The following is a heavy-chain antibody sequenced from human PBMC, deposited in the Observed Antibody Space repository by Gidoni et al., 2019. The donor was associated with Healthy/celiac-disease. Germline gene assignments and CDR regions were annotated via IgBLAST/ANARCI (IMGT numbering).Heavy chain of an antibody. D-gene: IGHD4-17*01. J-gene: IGHJ6*02. CDR3: ARIYTVTTPYYYYYGMDV. CDR2: IDWDDDK. CDR1: GFSLSTSGMC. V-gene: IGHV2-70*01. Sequence: QVTLRESGPALVKPTQTLTLTCTFSGFSLSTSGMCVSWIRQPPGKALEWLALIDWDDDKYYSTSLKTRLTISKDTSKNQVVLTMTNMDPVDTATYYCARIYTVTTPYYYYYGMDVWGQGTTVTVSS.